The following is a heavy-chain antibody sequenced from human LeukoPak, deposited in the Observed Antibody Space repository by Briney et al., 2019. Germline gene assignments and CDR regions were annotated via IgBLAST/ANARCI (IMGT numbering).Heavy chain of an antibody. D-gene: IGHD6-19*01. Sequence: PGGSLRLSCAASGFTFSSYAMSWVRQAPGKGLEWVSAISGSGGSTYYADSVKGRFTISRDNAKNSLFLQMNSLRAEDTAVYYCARVGYSSGWYGWFDPWGQGTLVTVSS. J-gene: IGHJ5*02. CDR3: ARVGYSSGWYGWFDP. CDR2: ISGSGGST. V-gene: IGHV3-23*01. CDR1: GFTFSSYA.